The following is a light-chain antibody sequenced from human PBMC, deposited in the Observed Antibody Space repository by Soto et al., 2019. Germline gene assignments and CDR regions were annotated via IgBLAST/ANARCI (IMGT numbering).Light chain of an antibody. CDR3: QSYDTSLSGWV. V-gene: IGLV1-40*01. CDR2: GNT. Sequence: QPVLTQPPSVSGAPGQRITISCTGSSPNIGAGHDVHWYQQRPGTAPKLLIYGNTNRPSGVPDRFAASKSGTSASLAITGLQAEDEADYYCQSYDTSLSGWVFGGGTKLTVL. J-gene: IGLJ3*02. CDR1: SPNIGAGHD.